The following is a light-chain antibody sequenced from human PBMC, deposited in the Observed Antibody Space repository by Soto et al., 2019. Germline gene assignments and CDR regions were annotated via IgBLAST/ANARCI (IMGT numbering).Light chain of an antibody. CDR2: ETS. V-gene: IGKV1-39*01. CDR3: QQSFSPPYT. Sequence: DIQMTQSASSLSASLGDRVTITWWASQSLSSRLTWYQQKPGESPILLIYETSNLQRGVPSRFSGSRSETDFNLTINSLQTEDFATYYCQQSFSPPYTFGQGTKVDI. J-gene: IGKJ2*01. CDR1: QSLSSR.